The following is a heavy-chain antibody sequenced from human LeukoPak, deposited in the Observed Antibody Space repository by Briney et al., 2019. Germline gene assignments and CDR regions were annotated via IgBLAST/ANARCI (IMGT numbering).Heavy chain of an antibody. CDR1: GFTFSSYA. CDR2: ISGSGGST. V-gene: IGHV3-23*01. CDR3: AKDRGVGVVIILDY. D-gene: IGHD3-3*01. J-gene: IGHJ4*02. Sequence: GGSLTLSCAASGFTFSSYAMSWVRQAPGKGLEWVSAISGSGGSTYCADSVKGRFTISRDNSKNTLYLQMNSLRAEDTAVYYCAKDRGVGVVIILDYWGQGTLVTVSS.